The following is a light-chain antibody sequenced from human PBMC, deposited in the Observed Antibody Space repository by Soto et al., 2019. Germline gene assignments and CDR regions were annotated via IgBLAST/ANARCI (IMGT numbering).Light chain of an antibody. Sequence: QSALTQPASVSGSPGQSITISCTGTSSDVGGYNYVSWYQQHPGKAPKLMIYDVSYRPSGVSNRFSGSKSGNTASLTISGLQAEDEADYSCSSYTSSSTRVFGTGTKLTVL. CDR1: SSDVGGYNY. CDR3: SSYTSSSTRV. V-gene: IGLV2-14*01. J-gene: IGLJ1*01. CDR2: DVS.